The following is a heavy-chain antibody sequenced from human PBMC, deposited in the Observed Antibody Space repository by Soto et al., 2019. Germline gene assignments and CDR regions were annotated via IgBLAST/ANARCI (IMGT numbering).Heavy chain of an antibody. D-gene: IGHD3-22*01. J-gene: IGHJ3*02. CDR3: ARDPSSGYPIDI. CDR1: GFTFSSYS. CDR2: ISSSSSYI. V-gene: IGHV3-21*01. Sequence: GGSLRLSCAASGFTFSSYSMNWVRQAPGKGLEWVSSISSSSSYIYYADSVKGRFTISRDNAKNSLYLQMNSLRAEDTAVYYCARDPSSGYPIDIWGQGTMVTVSS.